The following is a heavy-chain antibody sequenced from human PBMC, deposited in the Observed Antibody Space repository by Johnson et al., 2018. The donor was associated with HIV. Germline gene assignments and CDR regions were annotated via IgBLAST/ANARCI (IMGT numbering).Heavy chain of an antibody. V-gene: IGHV3-66*01. J-gene: IGHJ3*02. CDR1: GFTVSRNY. Sequence: VQLVESGGGLVQPGRSLRLSCAASGFTVSRNYMSWVRQAPGKGLEWVSVIYSGGTTYYADSVKGRFTISRDTSENTVHLQMNDLRAEDTAAYYCAKEALPRGLQSSVGGAFDIWGQGTMVTVSS. CDR3: AKEALPRGLQSSVGGAFDI. D-gene: IGHD3-16*01. CDR2: IYSGGTT.